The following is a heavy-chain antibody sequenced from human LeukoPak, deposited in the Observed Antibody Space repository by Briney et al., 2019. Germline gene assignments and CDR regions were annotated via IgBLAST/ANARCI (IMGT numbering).Heavy chain of an antibody. CDR3: ARDFIDFWSGSLHPNWFDP. CDR2: ISYDGSNK. V-gene: IGHV3-30-3*01. J-gene: IGHJ5*02. Sequence: PGGSLRLSCAASGFTFSSYAMHWVRQAPGKGLEWVAVISYDGSNKYYADSVKGRFTISRDNSKNTLYLQMNSLRAEDTAVYYCARDFIDFWSGSLHPNWFDPWGQGTLVTVSS. D-gene: IGHD3-3*01. CDR1: GFTFSSYA.